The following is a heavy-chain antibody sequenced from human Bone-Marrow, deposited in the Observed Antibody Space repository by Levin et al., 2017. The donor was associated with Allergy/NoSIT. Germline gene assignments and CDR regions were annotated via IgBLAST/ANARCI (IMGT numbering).Heavy chain of an antibody. D-gene: IGHD5-12*01. J-gene: IGHJ6*02. V-gene: IGHV3-23*01. CDR2: ISGSGGST. CDR3: ASHSGYDSSALYYYGMDV. CDR1: GFTFSSYA. Sequence: PGGSLRLSCAASGFTFSSYAMSWVRQAPGKGLEWVSAISGSGGSTYYADSVKGRFTISRDNSKNTLYLQMNSLRAEDTAVYYCASHSGYDSSALYYYGMDVWGQGTTVTVSS.